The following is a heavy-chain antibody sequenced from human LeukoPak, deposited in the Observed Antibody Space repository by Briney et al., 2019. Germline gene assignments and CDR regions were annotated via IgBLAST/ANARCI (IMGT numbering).Heavy chain of an antibody. CDR2: ISGTGGAT. J-gene: IGHJ5*01. Sequence: GGSLRLSCVASGFSFGNYAMSWVRQAPGKGLQWVSQISGTGGATWYAGFARDRFTISRDNSKKTLYLQMSGLRVEDTAMYYCVKDPRDTYGTNWFVSWGQGTLLIVPS. V-gene: IGHV3-23*01. D-gene: IGHD2-21*01. CDR1: GFSFGNYA. CDR3: VKDPRDTYGTNWFVS.